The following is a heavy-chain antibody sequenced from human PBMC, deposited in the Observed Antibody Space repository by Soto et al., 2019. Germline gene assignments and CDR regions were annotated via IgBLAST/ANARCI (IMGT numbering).Heavy chain of an antibody. D-gene: IGHD3-3*01. J-gene: IGHJ5*02. Sequence: SETLSLTCTVSGGSVSSGSYYWSWIRQPPGKGLEWIGYIYYSGSTNYNPSLKSRVTISVDTSKNQFSLKLSSVTAADTAVYYCAREITNVFWSGPGGNWFDPWGQGTLVTVSS. CDR2: IYYSGST. CDR1: GGSVSSGSYY. CDR3: AREITNVFWSGPGGNWFDP. V-gene: IGHV4-61*01.